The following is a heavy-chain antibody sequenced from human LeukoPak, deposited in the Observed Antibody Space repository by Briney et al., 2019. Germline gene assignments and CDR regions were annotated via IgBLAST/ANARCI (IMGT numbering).Heavy chain of an antibody. V-gene: IGHV3-20*04. CDR1: GFTFDDYG. CDR3: ARLYCSSTSCYLDL. CDR2: INWNGGST. J-gene: IGHJ5*02. D-gene: IGHD2-2*01. Sequence: GGSLRLSCAASGFTFDDYGMSWVRQAPGKGLEWVSGINWNGGSTGYADSVRGRFTISRDNAKNSLYLQMNSLRAEDTALYYCARLYCSSTSCYLDLGGEGTLVTV.